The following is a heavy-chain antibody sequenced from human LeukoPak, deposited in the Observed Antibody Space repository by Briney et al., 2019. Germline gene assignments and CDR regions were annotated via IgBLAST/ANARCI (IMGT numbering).Heavy chain of an antibody. J-gene: IGHJ5*02. CDR3: ARDLHSSGYYYAWFDP. CDR2: ISSSSSYI. CDR1: GFTFSSYS. Sequence: GGSLRLSCAASGFTFSSYSMNWVRQAPGKGLEWVSSISSSSSYIYYADSVKGRFTISRDNAKNSLYLQMNSLRAEDTAVYYCARDLHSSGYYYAWFDPWGQGTLVTVSS. D-gene: IGHD3-22*01. V-gene: IGHV3-21*01.